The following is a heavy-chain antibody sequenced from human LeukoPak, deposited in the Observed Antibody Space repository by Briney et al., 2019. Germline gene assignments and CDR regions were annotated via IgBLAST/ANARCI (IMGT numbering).Heavy chain of an antibody. CDR1: GFSFTDYP. CDR3: ATDQRYAFDY. J-gene: IGHJ4*02. D-gene: IGHD3-9*01. CDR2: IRTTAEGAKYA. V-gene: IGHV3-48*02. Sequence: GGSLRLSCATSGFSFTDYPMNWVRQAPGKGLEWISNIRTTAEGAKYAYYADSVKGRVTISRDDGKNTLYLHMNSLRDDDTAVYYCATDQRYAFDYWGQGILVAVSS.